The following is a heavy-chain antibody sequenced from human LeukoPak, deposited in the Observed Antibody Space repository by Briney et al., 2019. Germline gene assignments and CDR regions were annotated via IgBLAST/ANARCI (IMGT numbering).Heavy chain of an antibody. CDR1: GYTFTSYG. CDR2: ISAYNGNT. D-gene: IGHD2-15*01. J-gene: IGHJ5*02. CDR3: ARGGLVVVVAATPSTTPGLLHWLDP. V-gene: IGHV1-18*01. Sequence: ASVTVSCKASGYTFTSYGISWVRQAPGQGLEWMGWISAYNGNTEYAQKVLGRVTMTTDTSTSTAYMELRSLRSDDTAVYYCARGGLVVVVAATPSTTPGLLHWLDPWGQGTLVSGSS.